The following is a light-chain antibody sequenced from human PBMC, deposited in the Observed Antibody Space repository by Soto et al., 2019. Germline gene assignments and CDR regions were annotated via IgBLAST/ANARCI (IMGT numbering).Light chain of an antibody. V-gene: IGLV2-14*01. Sequence: QSALTQPASVSGSPGQSITISCTGTSSDVGGYNYVSWYQQHPGKAPKLMIYEVSNRPSGVSNRFSGSKSGSTASLTISGFQAEDEADYYCSSYSPSSPVVFGGGTQLTVL. CDR1: SSDVGGYNY. CDR2: EVS. J-gene: IGLJ2*01. CDR3: SSYSPSSPVV.